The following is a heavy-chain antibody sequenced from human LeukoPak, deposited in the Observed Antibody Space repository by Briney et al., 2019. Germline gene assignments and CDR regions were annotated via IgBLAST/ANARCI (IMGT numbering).Heavy chain of an antibody. CDR2: ISSSSSYI. J-gene: IGHJ3*02. CDR3: ARETYCSGGSCYKGNAFDI. CDR1: GFTFSSYS. V-gene: IGHV3-21*01. D-gene: IGHD2-15*01. Sequence: GGSLRLSCAASGFTFSSYSMNWVRQAPGKGLEWVSSISSSSSYIYYADSVKGRFIISRDNAKNSLYLQMNSLRAEDTAVYYCARETYCSGGSCYKGNAFDIWGRGTMVTVSS.